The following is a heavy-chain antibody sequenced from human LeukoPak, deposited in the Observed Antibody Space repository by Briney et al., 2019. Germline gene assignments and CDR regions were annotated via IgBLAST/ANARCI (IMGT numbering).Heavy chain of an antibody. J-gene: IGHJ6*03. V-gene: IGHV5-51*01. CDR3: ARLAYCSNDVCYSNYYYSMDV. CDR2: IYPDDSGT. CDR1: GYTFSSYW. D-gene: IGHD2-8*01. Sequence: HGESLKISCKGSGYTFSSYWIGWVRQMPGKGLEWMGIIYPDDSGTRYSPSFQGQVTISADKSISTAYLQWSSLKASDTAMYYCARLAYCSNDVCYSNYYYSMDVWGKGTTVTVSS.